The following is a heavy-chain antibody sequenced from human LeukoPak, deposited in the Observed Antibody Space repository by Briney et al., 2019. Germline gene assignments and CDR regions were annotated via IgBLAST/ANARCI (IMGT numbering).Heavy chain of an antibody. CDR2: ISGDGGST. D-gene: IGHD3-3*01. J-gene: IGHJ4*02. CDR3: VRGAPDYDFWSGYYTNFDY. CDR1: GFTFDDYA. Sequence: GGSLRLSCAASGFTFDDYAMHWVRQPPGKSLEWVSLISGDGGSTYYADSVKGRFTISRDNSKNTLYLQMSSLRVEDTAVYYCVRGAPDYDFWSGYYTNFDYWGQGTLVTVSS. V-gene: IGHV3-43*02.